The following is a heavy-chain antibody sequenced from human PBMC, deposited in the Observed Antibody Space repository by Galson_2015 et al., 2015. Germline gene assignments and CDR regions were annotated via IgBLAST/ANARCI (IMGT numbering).Heavy chain of an antibody. Sequence: SVKVSCKASGYTFTSYDINWVRQATGQGLEWMGWMNPNSGNTGYAQKFQGRVTMTRNTSISTAYMELSSLRSEDTAVYYCARGRWNREHVAFDYWGQGTLVTVSS. CDR3: ARGRWNREHVAFDY. V-gene: IGHV1-8*01. CDR1: GYTFTSYD. D-gene: IGHD4-23*01. J-gene: IGHJ4*02. CDR2: MNPNSGNT.